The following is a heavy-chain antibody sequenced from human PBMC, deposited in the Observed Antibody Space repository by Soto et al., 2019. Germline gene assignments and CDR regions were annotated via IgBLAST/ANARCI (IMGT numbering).Heavy chain of an antibody. J-gene: IGHJ4*02. CDR2: IYPGDSDT. CDR3: ARHRWRTSGYDLFDY. D-gene: IGHD5-12*01. Sequence: GESLKISCKGSGYSFTSYWIGWVRQMPGKGLEWMGIIYPGDSDTRYSPSFQGQVTISADKSISTAYLQWSSLKASDTAMYYCARHRWRTSGYDLFDYWGQGTLVTVSS. V-gene: IGHV5-51*01. CDR1: GYSFTSYW.